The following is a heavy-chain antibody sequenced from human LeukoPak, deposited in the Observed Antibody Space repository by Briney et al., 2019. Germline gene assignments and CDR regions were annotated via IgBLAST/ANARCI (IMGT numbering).Heavy chain of an antibody. CDR2: IYSGGST. D-gene: IGHD6-19*01. J-gene: IGHJ4*02. V-gene: IGHV3-53*01. Sequence: PGGSLRLSCAASGFTVSSNYMSWVRQAPGKGLEWVSVIYSGGSTYYADSVKGRFTISRDNSKNTLYLQMNSPRAEDTAVYYCARVWLVRGAHFDYWGQGTLVTVSS. CDR1: GFTVSSNY. CDR3: ARVWLVRGAHFDY.